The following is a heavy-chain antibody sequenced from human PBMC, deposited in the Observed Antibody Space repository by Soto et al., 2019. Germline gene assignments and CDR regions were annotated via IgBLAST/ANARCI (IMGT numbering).Heavy chain of an antibody. CDR2: VSYDGSYK. J-gene: IGHJ4*02. CDR3: AKERYPLTVLDSSSPWGDY. Sequence: QVQLVESGGGVAQPGRSLRLSCAVSGFTFSDYGMHWLRQAPGTGLDWVAVVSYDGSYKYYADSVKGRFTVSRDLSGNTLFLQMNSLRLEDTAVYFCAKERYPLTVLDSSSPWGDYWGQGVLVAGSS. CDR1: GFTFSDYG. D-gene: IGHD6-6*01. V-gene: IGHV3-30*18.